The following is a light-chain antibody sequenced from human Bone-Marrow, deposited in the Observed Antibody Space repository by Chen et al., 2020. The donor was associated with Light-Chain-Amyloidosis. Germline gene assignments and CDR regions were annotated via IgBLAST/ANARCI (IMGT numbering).Light chain of an antibody. CDR3: ATWDGSLSGVV. CDR2: KND. J-gene: IGLJ2*01. Sequence: HSVLTQPPSTSATPGQRVTISCSGSGSNIGSHDVFWYQQVPGKAPKLLIFKNDQRPSGVPDRCSAFKPGTAASLAIRGLRSEDEADYHCATWDGSLSGVVFGGGTKVTVL. CDR1: GSNIGSHD. V-gene: IGLV1-47*01.